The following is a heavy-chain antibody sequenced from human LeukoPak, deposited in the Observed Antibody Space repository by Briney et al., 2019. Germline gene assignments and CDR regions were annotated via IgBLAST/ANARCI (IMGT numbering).Heavy chain of an antibody. CDR3: ARAARERRAVIVVVPTYFDY. Sequence: NPSETLSLTCAVYGGSFSGYYWSWIRQPPGEGLEWIGEINHSGSTNYNPSLKSRVTISVDTSKNQFSLKLSSVTAADTAVYYCARAARERRAVIVVVPTYFDYWGQGALVTVSS. D-gene: IGHD3-22*01. J-gene: IGHJ4*02. CDR2: INHSGST. CDR1: GGSFSGYY. V-gene: IGHV4-34*01.